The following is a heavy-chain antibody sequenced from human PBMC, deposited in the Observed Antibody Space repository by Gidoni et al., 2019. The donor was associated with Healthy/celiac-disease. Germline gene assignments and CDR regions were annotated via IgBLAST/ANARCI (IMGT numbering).Heavy chain of an antibody. J-gene: IGHJ4*02. CDR1: GFTFSNAW. V-gene: IGHV3-15*01. Sequence: EVQLVESGGGLVKPGGSLRLSCAASGFTFSNAWMSWVRQAPGKGLEWVGRIKSKTDGGTTDYAAPVKGRFTISRDDSKNTLYLQMNSLKTEDTAVYYCTTAYYDFWSGSIAEVDYWGQGTLVTVSS. CDR3: TTAYYDFWSGSIAEVDY. CDR2: IKSKTDGGTT. D-gene: IGHD3-3*01.